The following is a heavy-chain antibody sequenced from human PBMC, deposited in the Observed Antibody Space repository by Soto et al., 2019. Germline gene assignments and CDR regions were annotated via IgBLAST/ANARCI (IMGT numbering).Heavy chain of an antibody. Sequence: QVQLVQSGAEVKRPGSSVKVSCMASGGTFNNYALSWVRQAPGQGLEWMGGIIPIFNSANYAQKFQGRVTITADDSTSTAYMELRSLRPDDTAVYYCAREVTVASYSFNFWGQGTLVTVSS. CDR1: GGTFNNYA. J-gene: IGHJ4*02. V-gene: IGHV1-69*01. CDR3: AREVTVASYSFNF. CDR2: IIPIFNSA. D-gene: IGHD5-12*01.